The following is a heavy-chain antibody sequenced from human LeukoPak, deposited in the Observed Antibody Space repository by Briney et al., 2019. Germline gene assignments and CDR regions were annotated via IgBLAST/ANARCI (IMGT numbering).Heavy chain of an antibody. CDR2: ISGRGGST. J-gene: IGHJ3*02. D-gene: IGHD3-22*01. CDR1: GFTFSSYD. CDR3: ARDRYYYDSSGYYSLDAFDI. Sequence: PGGSLRLSCAASGFTFSSYDMSWVRQAPGKGLEWVSGISGRGGSTEYADSVKGRFTISRDNAKNSLYLQMNSLRAEDTAVYYCARDRYYYDSSGYYSLDAFDIWGQGTMVTVSS. V-gene: IGHV3-23*01.